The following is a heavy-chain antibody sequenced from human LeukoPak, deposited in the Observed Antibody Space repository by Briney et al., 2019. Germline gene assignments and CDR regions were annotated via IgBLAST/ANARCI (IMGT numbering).Heavy chain of an antibody. CDR3: ARASKFALDY. V-gene: IGHV3-30-3*01. Sequence: AGRSLRLSCAASGFTFSSYAMHWVRQAPGKGLEWVAVISYDGSNKYYADSVKGRFTISRDNSKNTLYLQMNSLRAEDTAVYYCARASKFALDYWGQGNLVTVSS. J-gene: IGHJ4*02. CDR2: ISYDGSNK. CDR1: GFTFSSYA. D-gene: IGHD3-16*01.